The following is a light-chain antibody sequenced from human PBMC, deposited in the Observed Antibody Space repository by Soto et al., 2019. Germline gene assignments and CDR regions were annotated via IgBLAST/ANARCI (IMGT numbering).Light chain of an antibody. CDR2: GNS. CDR3: QSYDSSRSVVV. V-gene: IGLV1-40*01. CDR1: SSNIGAGYD. Sequence: QSVLTQPPSVSGAPGQRVTISCTGSSSNIGAGYDVHWYQQLPGTAPKFLIYGNSNRPSGVPDRFSGSKSGTSASLNSTGLQAEDEADYYCQSYDSSRSVVVFGGGTKVTVL. J-gene: IGLJ2*01.